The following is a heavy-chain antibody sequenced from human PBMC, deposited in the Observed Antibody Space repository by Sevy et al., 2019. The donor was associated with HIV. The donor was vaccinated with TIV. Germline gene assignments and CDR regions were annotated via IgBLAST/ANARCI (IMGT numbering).Heavy chain of an antibody. CDR1: GFTLDDYG. J-gene: IGHJ6*03. V-gene: IGHV3-20*04. D-gene: IGHD2-8*01. Sequence: GGSLRLSCAASGFTLDDYGMSWVRQAPGKGLEWVSGINWNGGSIGYADSVKGRFTISRDNAKNSLYLQMKNLRAVDTALYYCARVGCPNGVCYNYYYSFMDVWGTGTTVTVSS. CDR3: ARVGCPNGVCYNYYYSFMDV. CDR2: INWNGGSI.